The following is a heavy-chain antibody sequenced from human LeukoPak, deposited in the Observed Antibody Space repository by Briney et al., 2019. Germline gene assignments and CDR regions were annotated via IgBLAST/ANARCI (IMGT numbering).Heavy chain of an antibody. Sequence: GGSLRLSCAASGFTFNKYAMHWVRQAPAKGLEWMSVISSDGINKYYADSVKGRFTISRDNAKNSLYLQMNSLRAEDTALYYCAKGLRGYSYAFDYWGQGTLVTISS. D-gene: IGHD5-18*01. CDR3: AKGLRGYSYAFDY. CDR2: ISSDGINK. V-gene: IGHV3-30*04. CDR1: GFTFNKYA. J-gene: IGHJ4*02.